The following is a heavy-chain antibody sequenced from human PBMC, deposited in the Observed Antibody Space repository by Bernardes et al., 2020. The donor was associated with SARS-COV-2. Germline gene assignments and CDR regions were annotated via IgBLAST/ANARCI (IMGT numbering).Heavy chain of an antibody. CDR2: IYYSGST. D-gene: IGHD3-22*01. J-gene: IGHJ3*02. V-gene: IGHV4-59*01. Sequence: SKPLSVRCTVSGGSISSYYWSWIRQPPGKGLEWIGYIYYSGSTNYNPSLKSRVTMSVHTSKNQFSLRLSSVTAADTAVYYCAREGYYDSSGYYQHDAFDIWGQGTMVTVSS. CDR1: GGSISSYY. CDR3: AREGYYDSSGYYQHDAFDI.